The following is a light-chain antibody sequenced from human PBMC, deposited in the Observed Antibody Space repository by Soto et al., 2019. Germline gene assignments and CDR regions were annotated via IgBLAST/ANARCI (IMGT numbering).Light chain of an antibody. Sequence: QSVLTQPPSVSGTPGQKVSISCSGRASNLGGNPVNWYQHLPGAAPKLLIYTNHQRPSGVPDRFSGSKSGTQASLAISGLRSEDEADFYCAALDDSLNAVVFGGGTKLTVL. J-gene: IGLJ2*01. CDR1: ASNLGGNP. CDR2: TNH. V-gene: IGLV1-44*01. CDR3: AALDDSLNAVV.